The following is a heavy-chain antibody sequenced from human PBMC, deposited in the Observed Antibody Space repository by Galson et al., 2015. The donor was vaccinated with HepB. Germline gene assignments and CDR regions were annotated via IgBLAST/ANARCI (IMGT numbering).Heavy chain of an antibody. Sequence: SVKVSCKVSGYTPTELSMHWVRQAPGKGLEWMGGFDPEDGETIYAQKFQGRVTMTEDTSTDTAYMELSSLRSEDTAVYYCATGLWGQWLVPPSLDYWGQGTLVTVSS. J-gene: IGHJ4*02. CDR1: GYTPTELS. D-gene: IGHD6-19*01. V-gene: IGHV1-24*01. CDR2: FDPEDGET. CDR3: ATGLWGQWLVPPSLDY.